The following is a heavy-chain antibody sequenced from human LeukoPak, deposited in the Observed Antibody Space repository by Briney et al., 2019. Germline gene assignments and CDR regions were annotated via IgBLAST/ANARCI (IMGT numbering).Heavy chain of an antibody. CDR1: GGTFSSYT. CDR2: IIPILGIA. CDR3: ARLPEISDYDFWSGYTIAREYNWFDP. Sequence: SVKVSCKASGGTFSSYTISWVRQAPGQGLEWMGRIIPILGIANYAQKFQGRVTITADKSTSTAYMELSSLRSEDTAAYYCARLPEISDYDFWSGYTIAREYNWFDPWGQGTLVTVSS. D-gene: IGHD3-3*01. V-gene: IGHV1-69*02. J-gene: IGHJ5*02.